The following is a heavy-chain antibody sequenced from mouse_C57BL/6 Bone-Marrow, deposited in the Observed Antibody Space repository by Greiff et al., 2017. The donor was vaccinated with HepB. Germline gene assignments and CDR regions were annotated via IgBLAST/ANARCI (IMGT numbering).Heavy chain of an antibody. V-gene: IGHV1-54*01. J-gene: IGHJ3*01. CDR3: ARDVRGWFAY. D-gene: IGHD2-14*01. Sequence: VQLQESGAELVRPGTSVKVSCKASGYAFTNYLIEWVKQRPGQGLEWIGVLNPGSGGTNYNEKFKGKATLTADKSSSTAYMQVSRLTSEDSAAYFCARDVRGWFAYWGQGTLVTVSA. CDR1: GYAFTNYL. CDR2: LNPGSGGT.